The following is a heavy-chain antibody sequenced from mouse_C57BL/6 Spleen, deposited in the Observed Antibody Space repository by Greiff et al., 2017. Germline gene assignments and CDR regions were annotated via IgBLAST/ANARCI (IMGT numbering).Heavy chain of an antibody. Sequence: QVQLQQSGAELVRPGASVTLSCKASGYTFTDYEMHWVKQTPVHGLEWIGAIDPETGGTAYNQKFKGKAILTADKSSSTAYMELRSLTSEDSAVYDCTRRRGGRGYFDGWGTGTTVTVSS. V-gene: IGHV1-15*01. J-gene: IGHJ1*03. CDR2: IDPETGGT. CDR3: TRRRGGRGYFDG. CDR1: GYTFTDYE.